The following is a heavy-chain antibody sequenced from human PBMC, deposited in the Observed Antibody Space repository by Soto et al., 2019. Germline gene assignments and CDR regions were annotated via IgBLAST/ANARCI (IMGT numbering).Heavy chain of an antibody. V-gene: IGHV3-33*01. CDR1: GFTFSSYG. CDR2: IWYDGSNK. CDR3: ARDDNYRGYSYGVDY. Sequence: GGSLRLSCAASGFTFSSYGMRWVRQAPGKGLEWVAVIWYDGSNKYYADSVKGRFTVSRDNSKNTLYLQMNSLRAEDTAVYYCARDDNYRGYSYGVDYWGQGTLVTVSS. J-gene: IGHJ4*02. D-gene: IGHD5-18*01.